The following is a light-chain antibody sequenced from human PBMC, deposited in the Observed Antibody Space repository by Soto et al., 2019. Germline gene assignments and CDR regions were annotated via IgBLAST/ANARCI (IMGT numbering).Light chain of an antibody. CDR2: GAS. CDR3: QQYGSSPRT. V-gene: IGKV3-20*01. J-gene: IGKJ1*01. CDR1: QSVSSSY. Sequence: EIVLTQSPGTLSLSPGERATLSCRASQSVSSSYLAWYQQKPGQALRLLIYGASSRATGIPDRFSGSGSGTDFTLTISRLEPEDFAVYYRQQYGSSPRTFGQGTKVDIK.